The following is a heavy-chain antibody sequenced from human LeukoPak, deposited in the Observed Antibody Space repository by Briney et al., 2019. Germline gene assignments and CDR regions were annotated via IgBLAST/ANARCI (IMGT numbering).Heavy chain of an antibody. V-gene: IGHV3-21*04. D-gene: IGHD2-2*01. CDR2: ISPRSDYI. CDR3: AKESSTSCYDALDY. Sequence: PGGSLRLSCAASGFTFSSYSMNWVRQAPGKGLEWVSSISPRSDYIYYADSLKGRFTISRDNSKNTLYLQMNSLRAEDTAVYYCAKESSTSCYDALDYWGQGTLVTVSS. J-gene: IGHJ4*02. CDR1: GFTFSSYS.